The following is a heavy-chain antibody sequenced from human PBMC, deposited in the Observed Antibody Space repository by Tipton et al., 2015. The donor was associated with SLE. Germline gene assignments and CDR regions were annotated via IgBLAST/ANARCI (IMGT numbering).Heavy chain of an antibody. V-gene: IGHV3-30*02. CDR3: ARSPCSGGSCYYMDV. CDR2: IRYDGSNK. D-gene: IGHD2-15*01. CDR1: GFTFSSYG. J-gene: IGHJ6*03. Sequence: SLRLSCAASGFTFSSYGMHWVRQAPGKGLEGVAFIRYDGSNKYYADSVKGRFTISRDNSKNTLYLQMNSLRAEDTAVYYCARSPCSGGSCYYMDVWGKGTTVTVSS.